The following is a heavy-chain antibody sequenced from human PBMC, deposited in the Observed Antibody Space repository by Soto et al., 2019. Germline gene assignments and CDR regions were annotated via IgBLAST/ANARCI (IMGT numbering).Heavy chain of an antibody. D-gene: IGHD5-18*01. J-gene: IGHJ3*02. CDR2: INAGNGNR. Sequence: ASVKVSCKASGYTFTSYAMHWVRQAPGQRLEWMGWINAGNGNRKYSQKFQGRFTISRDNSKNTLYLQMNSLRAEDTAVYYCAKERKYSFDAFDIWGQGTMVTV. CDR1: GYTFTSYA. V-gene: IGHV1-3*01. CDR3: AKERKYSFDAFDI.